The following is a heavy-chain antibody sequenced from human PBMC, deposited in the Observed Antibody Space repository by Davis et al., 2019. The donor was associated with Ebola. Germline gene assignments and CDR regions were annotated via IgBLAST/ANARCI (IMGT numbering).Heavy chain of an antibody. V-gene: IGHV3-13*01. CDR1: GFTFSSYD. J-gene: IGHJ4*02. Sequence: GESLKISCAASGFTFSSYDMHWVRQATGKGLEWVSAIGTAGDTYYPGSVKGRFTISRDNAKNTLYLQMNNLRVEDTAVYYSATLPGYYWGQGTLVTVSS. CDR2: IGTAGDT. CDR3: ATLPGYY. D-gene: IGHD1-26*01.